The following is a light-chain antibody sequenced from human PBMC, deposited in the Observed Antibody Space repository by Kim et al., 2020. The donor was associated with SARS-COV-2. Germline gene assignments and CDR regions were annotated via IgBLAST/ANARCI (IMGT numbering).Light chain of an antibody. V-gene: IGKV3-15*01. CDR2: GAS. CDR1: QSISSN. J-gene: IGKJ2*01. Sequence: SPGERATRSCRARQSISSNLAWYQQKPGQAPRLLIYGASTRATDIPARFSGSGYGTDFTLTISSLQSEDFAVYYCQQYNNWPTYTFGQGTKVDIK. CDR3: QQYNNWPTYT.